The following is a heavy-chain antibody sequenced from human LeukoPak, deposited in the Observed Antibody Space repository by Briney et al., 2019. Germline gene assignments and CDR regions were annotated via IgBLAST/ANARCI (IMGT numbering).Heavy chain of an antibody. CDR1: GGSISSSSYY. V-gene: IGHV4-39*01. CDR2: IYHSGST. J-gene: IGHJ4*02. D-gene: IGHD2-8*01. CDR3: TRHQWWLAPRNFDY. Sequence: PSETLSLTCTVSGGSISSSSYYWGWIRQPPGKGLEWIGSIYHSGSTYHNPSLKSRVTISVDTSKNQFSLKLSSVTAADMAVYYCTRHQWWLAPRNFDYWGQGTLVTVSS.